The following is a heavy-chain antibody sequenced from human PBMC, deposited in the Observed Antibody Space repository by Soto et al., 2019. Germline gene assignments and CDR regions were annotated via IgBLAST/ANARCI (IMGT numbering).Heavy chain of an antibody. CDR2: ISAYNGNT. J-gene: IGHJ3*02. D-gene: IGHD1-26*01. Sequence: APGQGLEWMGWISAYNGNTNYAQKLQGRVTMTTDTSTSTAYMELRSLRSDYTAVHYCARARALVIASDILGQATNVTGSS. V-gene: IGHV1-18*01. CDR3: ARARALVIASDI.